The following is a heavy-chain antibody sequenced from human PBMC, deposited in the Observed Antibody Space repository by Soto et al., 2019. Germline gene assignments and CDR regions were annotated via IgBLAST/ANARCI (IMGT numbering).Heavy chain of an antibody. J-gene: IGHJ3*01. CDR3: ATWHEREHAYDV. CDR2: LYDVDGS. CDR1: GLTVSGKKY. D-gene: IGHD1-1*01. V-gene: IGHV3-53*01. Sequence: DVQLVESGGGLMQPGASLRLSCAASGLTVSGKKYVAWVRQAPGKGLEWGSALYDVDGSFYSDSVKGRFTTSSDSSKTTVYLQMNDLRPADTAVYYCATWHEREHAYDVWGQGTTVTVSS.